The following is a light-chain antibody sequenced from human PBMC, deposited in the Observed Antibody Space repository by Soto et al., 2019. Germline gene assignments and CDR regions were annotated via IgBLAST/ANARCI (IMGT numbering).Light chain of an antibody. CDR2: GAS. CDR3: HQYNDWPRT. Sequence: EIVLTQSPVTLPAPLGGRATLSCRASQSVTTKLAWYQQKPGQAPRRVIFGASSRATGIPARFSGSGSGTEFTLTISSLQSEDFAVYYCHQYNDWPRTFGQGTKVEIK. J-gene: IGKJ1*01. V-gene: IGKV3-15*01. CDR1: QSVTTK.